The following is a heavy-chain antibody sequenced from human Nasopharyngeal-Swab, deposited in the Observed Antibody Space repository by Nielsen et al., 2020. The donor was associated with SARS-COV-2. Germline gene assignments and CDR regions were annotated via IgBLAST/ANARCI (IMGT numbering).Heavy chain of an antibody. CDR1: GFTFSSYG. CDR3: ARVDADYDFWSGSKSGLFDY. J-gene: IGHJ4*02. Sequence: GESLTISCAASGFTFSSYGMNWVRQAPGKGLEWVSSISSSSSYIYYADSVKGRFTISRDNAKNSLYLQMNSLRAEDTAVYYCARVDADYDFWSGSKSGLFDYWGQGTLVTVSS. D-gene: IGHD3-3*01. V-gene: IGHV3-21*01. CDR2: ISSSSSYI.